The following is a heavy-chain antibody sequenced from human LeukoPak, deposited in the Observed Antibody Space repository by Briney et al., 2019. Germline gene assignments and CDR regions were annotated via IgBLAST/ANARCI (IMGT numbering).Heavy chain of an antibody. CDR2: ISSSGST. CDR3: ARGPYSYDSSGAFDI. D-gene: IGHD3-22*01. J-gene: IGHJ3*02. V-gene: IGHV4-61*02. Sequence: PSQTLSLTCTVSGDSISSGDYYWSWIRQPAGKGLGWIGRISSSGSTNYNPSLKSRVTISVDTSKNQFSLKLSSVTAADTAVHFCARGPYSYDSSGAFDIWGQGTMVTVSS. CDR1: GDSISSGDYY.